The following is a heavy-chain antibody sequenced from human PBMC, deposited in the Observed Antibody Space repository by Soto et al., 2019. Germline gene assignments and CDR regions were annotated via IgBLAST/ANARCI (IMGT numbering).Heavy chain of an antibody. D-gene: IGHD5-18*01. J-gene: IGHJ4*02. CDR3: VKSTTKYTYGPSDH. CDR1: GFSFSCYA. CDR2: VSGDGSTT. Sequence: GGSLRLSCSASGFSFSCYALHWVRQAPGKGLEYVSAVSGDGSTTYYADSVKGRFTISRDNSKNTLYLQMSSLRPEDTAVYYCVKSTTKYTYGPSDHWGQGTLVTVSS. V-gene: IGHV3-64D*08.